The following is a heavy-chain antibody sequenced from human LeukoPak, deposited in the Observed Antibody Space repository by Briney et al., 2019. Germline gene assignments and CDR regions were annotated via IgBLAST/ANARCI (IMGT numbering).Heavy chain of an antibody. Sequence: PTGGSLRLSCAASGFTFSIYAMSWVRQAPGKGLEWVSAISGSGGSTYYADSVKGRFTISRDNSKNTLYLQMNSRRAEDTAVYYCAKGTYSSGWYAVDYWGQGTLVTVSS. V-gene: IGHV3-23*01. CDR3: AKGTYSSGWYAVDY. J-gene: IGHJ4*02. D-gene: IGHD6-19*01. CDR1: GFTFSIYA. CDR2: ISGSGGST.